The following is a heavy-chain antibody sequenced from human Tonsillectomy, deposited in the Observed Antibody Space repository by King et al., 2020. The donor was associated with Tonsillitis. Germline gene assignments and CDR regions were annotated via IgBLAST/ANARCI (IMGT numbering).Heavy chain of an antibody. CDR3: AKPSIAVAGRGWFDP. CDR1: GGSSSSTTSY. J-gene: IGHJ5*02. Sequence: QLQESGQGLVRPSETLSLTCTVSGGSSSSTTSYWAWIRQPPGKGLEWVGSIYNSGSTYYNPSLKSRVTISVDTSKNQFSLKLSSVTAADTAVYYCAKPSIAVAGRGWFDPWGQGTLVTVSS. CDR2: IYNSGST. V-gene: IGHV4-39*01. D-gene: IGHD6-19*01.